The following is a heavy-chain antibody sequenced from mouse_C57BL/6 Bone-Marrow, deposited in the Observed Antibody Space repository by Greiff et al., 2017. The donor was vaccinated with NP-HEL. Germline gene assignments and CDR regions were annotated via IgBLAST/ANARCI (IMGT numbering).Heavy chain of an antibody. CDR2: ISGGGGNT. J-gene: IGHJ2*01. Sequence: EVMLVESGGGLVKPGGSLKLSCAASGFTFSSYTMSWVRQTPEKRLEWVATISGGGGNTYYPDSVKGRFTISRDNAKNTLYLQMSSLRSKDTALYYCARKGETPFDYWGQGTTLTVSS. CDR1: GFTFSSYT. CDR3: ARKGETPFDY. V-gene: IGHV5-9*01.